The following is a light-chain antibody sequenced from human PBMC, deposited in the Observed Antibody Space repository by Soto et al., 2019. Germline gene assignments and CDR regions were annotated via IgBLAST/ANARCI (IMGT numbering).Light chain of an antibody. CDR1: QSISSN. Sequence: EIVMTQSPATLSVSPGERVTLSCTASQSISSNLAWYQQKPGQSPRLLIFGASFRATGIAARFSGSGSGTEFTLTITSLQSEDFAVYYCQQYHDWPPFTFGQGTRLEIK. V-gene: IGKV3-15*01. J-gene: IGKJ5*01. CDR3: QQYHDWPPFT. CDR2: GAS.